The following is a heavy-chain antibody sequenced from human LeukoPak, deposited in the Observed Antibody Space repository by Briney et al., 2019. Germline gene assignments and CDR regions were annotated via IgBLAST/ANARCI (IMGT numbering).Heavy chain of an antibody. J-gene: IGHJ6*03. D-gene: IGHD3-22*01. V-gene: IGHV3-23*01. CDR3: AKVYYDSSGYYYDVSYYYYMDV. Sequence: GGSLRLSCAASGFTFSNAWMSWVRQAPGKGLEWVSAISGSGGSTYYADSVKGRFTISRDNSKNTLYLQMNSLRAEDTAVYYCAKVYYDSSGYYYDVSYYYYMDVWGKGTTVTVSS. CDR2: ISGSGGST. CDR1: GFTFSNAW.